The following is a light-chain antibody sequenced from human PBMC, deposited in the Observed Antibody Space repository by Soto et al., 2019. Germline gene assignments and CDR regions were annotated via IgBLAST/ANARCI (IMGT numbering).Light chain of an antibody. CDR2: GAS. Sequence: EIVMTQSPATLSVSPGERATLSCRASQSVSSNLAWYQHKPGQAPRLLIYGASTRATGIPAMFSGSGSGTEFTLTISSLQSEDFAVYYCQQYNNWPYTFGQGTKLEIK. V-gene: IGKV3-15*01. CDR1: QSVSSN. J-gene: IGKJ2*01. CDR3: QQYNNWPYT.